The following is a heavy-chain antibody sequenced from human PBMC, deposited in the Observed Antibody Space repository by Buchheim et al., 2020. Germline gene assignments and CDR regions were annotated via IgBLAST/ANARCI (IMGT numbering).Heavy chain of an antibody. CDR1: GFTFKNAW. J-gene: IGHJ4*02. V-gene: IGHV3-15*01. CDR3: ATDPDSSSYYSFDY. CDR2: IKSKVDGETS. D-gene: IGHD3-22*01. Sequence: EVQLVDSGGGLVKPGGSLKISCAASGFTFKNAWMSWVRQAPGKGLEWVGRIKSKVDGETSVYAATVQVSFSISRDDSKNVFTLQRDSLKTEDTAVYYCATDPDSSSYYSFDYWGQG.